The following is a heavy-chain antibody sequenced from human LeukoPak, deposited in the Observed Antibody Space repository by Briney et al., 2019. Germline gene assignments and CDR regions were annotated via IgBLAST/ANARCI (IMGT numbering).Heavy chain of an antibody. J-gene: IGHJ4*02. CDR1: GFTFSSYA. D-gene: IGHD2-15*01. V-gene: IGHV3-23*01. Sequence: GGSLRLSCAASGFTFSSYAMGWVRQAPGKGLEWVSTFSGSGGSTHYADSVKGRFTISRDNSKNTLYLQMNSLRAEDTAVYYCASNGKRSGQLDYWGQGTLVTVSS. CDR3: ASNGKRSGQLDY. CDR2: FSGSGGST.